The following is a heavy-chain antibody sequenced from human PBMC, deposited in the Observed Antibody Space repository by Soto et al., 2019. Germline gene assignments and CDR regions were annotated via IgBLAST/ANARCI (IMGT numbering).Heavy chain of an antibody. V-gene: IGHV1-18*04. J-gene: IGHJ4*02. CDR1: GYTFTSYG. Sequence: QVQLVQSGAEVKKPGASVKVSCKASGYTFTSYGISWVRQAPGQELEWMGWISAYNGNTNYAQKLQGRVTMTTDTSTSTAYMELRSLRSDDTAVYYCARVSLRQQLATYFDYWGQGTLVTVSS. D-gene: IGHD6-13*01. CDR2: ISAYNGNT. CDR3: ARVSLRQQLATYFDY.